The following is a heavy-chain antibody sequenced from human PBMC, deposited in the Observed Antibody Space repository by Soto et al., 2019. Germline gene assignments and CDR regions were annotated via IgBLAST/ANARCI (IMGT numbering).Heavy chain of an antibody. Sequence: QVQLVQSGAEVKKPGASVKVSCKASGYTFTTYGITWVRQAPGQGLEWMGWISAYNGYTKYAQKFQGRVTMTTDTPTTAAYMELRSLRYDDTAVYYCARVDSSGWYEVDYWGQGTLVTVSS. J-gene: IGHJ4*02. CDR3: ARVDSSGWYEVDY. CDR1: GYTFTTYG. CDR2: ISAYNGYT. V-gene: IGHV1-18*04. D-gene: IGHD6-19*01.